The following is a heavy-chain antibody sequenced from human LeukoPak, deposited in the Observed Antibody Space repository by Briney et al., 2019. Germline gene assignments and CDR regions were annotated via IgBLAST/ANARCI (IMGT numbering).Heavy chain of an antibody. CDR3: ARETYDSSGYYYGGIDY. CDR1: GFTVSTNY. D-gene: IGHD3-22*01. Sequence: QTGGSLRLSCTASGFTVSTNYMSWVRQAPGKGLEWVSVINSGGTTYYADSVKGRFTISRDNSKNTLYLQMNSLRAEDTAVYYCARETYDSSGYYYGGIDYWGQGTLVTVSS. V-gene: IGHV3-53*01. J-gene: IGHJ4*02. CDR2: INSGGTT.